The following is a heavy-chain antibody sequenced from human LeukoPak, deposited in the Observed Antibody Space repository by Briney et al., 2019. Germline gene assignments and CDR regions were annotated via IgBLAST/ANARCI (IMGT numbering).Heavy chain of an antibody. V-gene: IGHV4-59*11. D-gene: IGHD3-22*01. CDR3: ARSVDYFDNTGPHMMFDY. CDR2: IYYTGII. CDR1: GDSITSHY. J-gene: IGHJ4*02. Sequence: PSETLSLTCNVSGDSITSHYWNWIRQPPGKGLEWIGYIYYTGIIKYNPSLTSRVSMSVDTSKSQFFLKMKSATAADTAVYHCARSVDYFDNTGPHMMFDYWGQGSLVTVSS.